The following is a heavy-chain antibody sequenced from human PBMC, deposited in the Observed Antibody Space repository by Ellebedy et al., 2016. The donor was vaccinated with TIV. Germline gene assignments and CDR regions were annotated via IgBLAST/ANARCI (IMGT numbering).Heavy chain of an antibody. V-gene: IGHV4-4*09. CDR1: GGSINNYY. CDR2: SGGRS. Sequence: MLGGSLRLSCTVSGGSINNYYWTWFRQPPGKGLEWIGYSGGRSNFNLSLRSRVTISIDTSKNQFSLDLHSVTAADTAVYYCASLPPGDIFGYFDYWGQGILVTVSS. D-gene: IGHD3-3*02. J-gene: IGHJ4*02. CDR3: ASLPPGDIFGYFDY.